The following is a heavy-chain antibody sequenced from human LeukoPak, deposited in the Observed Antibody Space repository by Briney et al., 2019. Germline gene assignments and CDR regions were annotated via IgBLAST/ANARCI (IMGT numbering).Heavy chain of an antibody. CDR2: IRSKAYGGTT. Sequence: GGPLKLSCTASGFTFGDYAMSWVRQAPGKGLEWVGFIRSKAYGGTTEYAASVKGRFTISRDDSKSIAYLQMNSLKTEDTAVYYCTRDSSEHDYGDYVPKPVRSGYYYYGMDVWGQGTTVTVSS. J-gene: IGHJ6*02. D-gene: IGHD4-17*01. CDR3: TRDSSEHDYGDYVPKPVRSGYYYYGMDV. CDR1: GFTFGDYA. V-gene: IGHV3-49*04.